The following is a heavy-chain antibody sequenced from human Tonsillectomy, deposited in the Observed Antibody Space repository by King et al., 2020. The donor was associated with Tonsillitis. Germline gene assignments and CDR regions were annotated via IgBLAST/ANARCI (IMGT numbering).Heavy chain of an antibody. CDR1: GGSISSGGYY. CDR2: IYNSGSA. CDR3: ARGVDYGGHEFDS. Sequence: VQLQESGPGLVKPSQTLSLTCTVSGGSISSGGYYLDWIRQHPGKGLEWMWDIYNSGSAYYNPSLQRRVTISVDTSKNQFSLKRSSVTAADTAVYYCARGVDYGGHEFDSWGQGTLVTVSS. J-gene: IGHJ4*02. D-gene: IGHD4-23*01. V-gene: IGHV4-31*03.